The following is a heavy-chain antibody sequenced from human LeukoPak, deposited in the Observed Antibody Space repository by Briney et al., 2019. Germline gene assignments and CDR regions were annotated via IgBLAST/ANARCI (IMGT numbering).Heavy chain of an antibody. J-gene: IGHJ4*02. CDR2: ISGSGGST. D-gene: IGHD1-26*01. CDR3: ATGNSGLVGATADY. Sequence: GGSLRLSCAASGFTFSSYAMSWVRQAPGKGLEWGSAISGSGGSTYYADSVKGRFTISRDNSKNTLYLQMNSLRAEDTAVYYCATGNSGLVGATADYWGQGTLVTVSS. V-gene: IGHV3-23*01. CDR1: GFTFSSYA.